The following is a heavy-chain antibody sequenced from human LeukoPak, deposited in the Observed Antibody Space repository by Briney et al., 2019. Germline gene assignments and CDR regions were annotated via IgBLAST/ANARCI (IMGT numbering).Heavy chain of an antibody. CDR1: GFTVSSNY. CDR2: IYSGGST. D-gene: IGHD5-24*01. Sequence: GGSLRLSCAASGFTVSSNYMSWVRQAPGKGLEWVSVIYSGGSTYYADSVKGRFTISRDNAKNSLYLQMNSLRADDTALYYCARVGEDVEMTPIPLDYWGQGTLVTVSS. J-gene: IGHJ4*02. CDR3: ARVGEDVEMTPIPLDY. V-gene: IGHV3-53*01.